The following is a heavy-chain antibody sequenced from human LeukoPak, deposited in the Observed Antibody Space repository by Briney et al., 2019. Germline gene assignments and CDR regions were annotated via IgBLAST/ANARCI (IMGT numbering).Heavy chain of an antibody. Sequence: ASVKVSCKASGYTFTNYGISWVRQAPGQGLEWMGWISGYNDNTKYAQKLQGRVTMTTDTSTSTAYMELRSLRSDDTAVYYCARGLPPRRNYDSSGYYSYYFDYWGQGTLVTVSS. CDR3: ARGLPPRRNYDSSGYYSYYFDY. V-gene: IGHV1-18*01. CDR1: GYTFTNYG. D-gene: IGHD3-22*01. J-gene: IGHJ4*02. CDR2: ISGYNDNT.